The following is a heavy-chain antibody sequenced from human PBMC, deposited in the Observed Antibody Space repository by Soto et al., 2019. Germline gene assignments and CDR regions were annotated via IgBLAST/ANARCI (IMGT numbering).Heavy chain of an antibody. CDR3: ARQGEVLDF. CDR1: GYSFTSYW. CDR2: IYPGDSNT. V-gene: IGHV5-51*01. J-gene: IGHJ4*02. Sequence: GESLKISCKGSGYSFTSYWIGWVRQMPGKGLEWMGIIYPGDSNTRYSPSFQGQVTFSAERSTSTAYLQWSSLKASDTAMYYCARQGEVLDFWGQGTLVTVSS.